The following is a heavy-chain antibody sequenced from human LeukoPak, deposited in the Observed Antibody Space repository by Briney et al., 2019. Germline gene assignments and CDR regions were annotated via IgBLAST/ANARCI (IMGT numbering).Heavy chain of an antibody. CDR3: ARGPTYYDFWSGYYHFDY. D-gene: IGHD3-3*01. Sequence: GGSLRLSCAASGFTFSSYWMSWVRQAPGKGREWVANIKQDGSEKYYVDSVKGRFTISRDNAKNSLYLQMNSLRAEDTAVYYCARGPTYYDFWSGYYHFDYWGQGTLVTVSS. V-gene: IGHV3-7*01. J-gene: IGHJ4*02. CDR2: IKQDGSEK. CDR1: GFTFSSYW.